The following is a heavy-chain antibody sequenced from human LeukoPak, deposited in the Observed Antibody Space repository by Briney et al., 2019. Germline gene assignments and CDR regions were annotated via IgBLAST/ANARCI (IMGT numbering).Heavy chain of an antibody. J-gene: IGHJ4*02. CDR3: ARGKGGPFKY. V-gene: IGHV3-30*01. CDR2: LSFDETYK. CDR1: GFTFRRYA. D-gene: IGHD2-15*01. Sequence: PGRSLRLSCAASGFTFRRYAMHWVRQAPGKGLEWVAALSFDETYKFYADSVKGRLIISRDNSNNTLSLEMNSLRTEDTAVYFCARGKGGPFKYWGQGTLVTVSS.